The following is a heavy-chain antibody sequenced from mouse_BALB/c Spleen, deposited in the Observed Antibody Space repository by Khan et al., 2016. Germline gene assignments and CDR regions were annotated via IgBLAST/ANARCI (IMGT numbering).Heavy chain of an antibody. J-gene: IGHJ3*01. CDR1: GFSLTGFS. D-gene: IGHD2-4*01. CDR3: ASYYDYNGGFAY. Sequence: QVQLKESGPGLVAPSQSLSITCTVSGFSLTGFSVNWVRQPPGKALEWLGMLWGDGSTDYNSALKSRLSFSQDDSKSQVFLKMNSLQTDDTASYCCASYYDYNGGFAYWGQGTLVTVSA. CDR2: LWGDGST. V-gene: IGHV2-6-7*01.